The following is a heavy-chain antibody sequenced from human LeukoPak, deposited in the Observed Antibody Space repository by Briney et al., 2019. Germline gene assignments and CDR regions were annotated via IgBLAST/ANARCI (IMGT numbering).Heavy chain of an antibody. CDR3: ARDLSYCDQNPFDY. J-gene: IGHJ4*02. CDR2: ISSSSSTI. CDR1: GFTFSSYS. Sequence: GGSLRLSCAASGFTFSSYSMNWVRQAPGKGLEWVSYISSSSSTIYYADSVKGRFTISRDNAKNSLYLQMNSLRDEDTAVYYCARDLSYCDQNPFDYWGQGTLVTVSS. D-gene: IGHD4-17*01. V-gene: IGHV3-48*02.